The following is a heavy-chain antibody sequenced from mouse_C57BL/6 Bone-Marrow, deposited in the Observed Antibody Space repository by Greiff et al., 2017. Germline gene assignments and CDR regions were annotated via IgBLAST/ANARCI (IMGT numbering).Heavy chain of an antibody. J-gene: IGHJ1*03. V-gene: IGHV1-55*01. CDR1: GYTFTSYW. D-gene: IGHD1-1*01. CDR2: IYPGSGST. Sequence: QVQLQQPGAELVKPGASVKMSCKASGYTFTSYWITWVKQRPGQGLEWIGDIYPGSGSTNYNEKFKSKATLTVDTSSSTAYMQLSSLTSEDSAVXYCARCDITTVVATHWYFDVWGTGTTVTVSS. CDR3: ARCDITTVVATHWYFDV.